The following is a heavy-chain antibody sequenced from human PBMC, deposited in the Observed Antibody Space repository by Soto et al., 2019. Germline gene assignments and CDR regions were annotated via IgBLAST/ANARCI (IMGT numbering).Heavy chain of an antibody. CDR2: IYHSGST. V-gene: IGHV4-31*03. Sequence: PSETLSLTCTVSGGSISSGGYYWSWIRQYPGKGLEWIGYIYHSGSTFYNPSLKSRVTISVDTSKNHFSLKLNSVTAADTAVYYCARDQRGYGDYIDYWGQGTLVTVSS. CDR3: ARDQRGYGDYIDY. CDR1: GGSISSGGYY. D-gene: IGHD4-17*01. J-gene: IGHJ4*02.